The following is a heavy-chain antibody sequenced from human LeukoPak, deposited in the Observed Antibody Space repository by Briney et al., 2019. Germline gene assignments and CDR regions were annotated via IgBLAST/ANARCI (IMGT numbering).Heavy chain of an antibody. Sequence: GGSLRLSCAASRFTFSNFAMHWVRQAPGKGLEYVPAISSNGDRSYYANSVKGRFTISRDNSKNTLYLQMGSLRAEDMAVYYCARGSRNHYDYSGYYNYWGQGTLVTVSS. D-gene: IGHD3-22*01. J-gene: IGHJ4*02. CDR2: ISSNGDRS. CDR1: RFTFSNFA. V-gene: IGHV3-64*01. CDR3: ARGSRNHYDYSGYYNY.